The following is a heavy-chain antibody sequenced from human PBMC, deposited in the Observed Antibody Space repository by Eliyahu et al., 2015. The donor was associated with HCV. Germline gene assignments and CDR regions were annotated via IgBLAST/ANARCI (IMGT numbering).Heavy chain of an antibody. CDR3: ARTFRWLVGATHFDY. Sequence: QVTLKESGPVLVKPTETLTLTCTVSGFSLSNARMXVSWIRQPPGKALEWLAHIFSNXEXSSSTSLKSRXTISKDTSKSQVVLTMTNMDPVDTATYYCARTFRWLVGATHFDYWGQGTLVTVSS. V-gene: IGHV2-26*01. J-gene: IGHJ4*02. CDR2: IFSNXEX. D-gene: IGHD1-26*01. CDR1: GFSLSNARMX.